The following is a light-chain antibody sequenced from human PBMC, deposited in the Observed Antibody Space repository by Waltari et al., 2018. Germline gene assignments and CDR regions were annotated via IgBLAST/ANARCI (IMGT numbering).Light chain of an antibody. CDR3: QQYVTSPTT. Sequence: DIVLTQSPGTLSLAPGESATVSCRARETIANSFLAWYQQQPAQPPRLLMYLGSHRASGIPDRFRGSGSGAEFTLTITGLEPEDFALYFCQQYVTSPTTFGQGTRLDMK. CDR2: LGS. CDR1: ETIANSF. J-gene: IGKJ5*01. V-gene: IGKV3-20*01.